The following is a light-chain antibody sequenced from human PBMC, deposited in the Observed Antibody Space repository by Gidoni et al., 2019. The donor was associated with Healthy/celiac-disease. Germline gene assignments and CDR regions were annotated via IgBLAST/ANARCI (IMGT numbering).Light chain of an antibody. Sequence: QSALTQPASVSGSPGQSITTSCTGTSSDVGGYNYVSWYQQHPGKAPKLMIYDVSNRPSGVSNRFSGSKSGNTASLTISGLQAEDEADYYCSSYTSSSTWVFGGGTKLTAL. CDR3: SSYTSSSTWV. CDR1: SSDVGGYNY. CDR2: DVS. J-gene: IGLJ3*02. V-gene: IGLV2-14*03.